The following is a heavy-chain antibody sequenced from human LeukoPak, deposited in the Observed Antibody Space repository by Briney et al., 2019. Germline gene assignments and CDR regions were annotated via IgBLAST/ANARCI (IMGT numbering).Heavy chain of an antibody. V-gene: IGHV3-21*01. CDR2: ISSSSSSST. CDR1: GFTFNTYT. Sequence: GGSLRLSCAASGFTFNTYTMNWVRQAPGKGLKWVSSISSSSSSSTYYADSVRGRFTISRDNAKSSLFLQMNSLRAEDTAVYYCAREGGYTYGSDYWGQGTLVTVSS. CDR3: AREGGYTYGSDY. J-gene: IGHJ4*02. D-gene: IGHD5-18*01.